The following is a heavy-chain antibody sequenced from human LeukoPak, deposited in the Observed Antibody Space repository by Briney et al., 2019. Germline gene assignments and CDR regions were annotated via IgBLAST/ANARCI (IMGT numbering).Heavy chain of an antibody. Sequence: ASVKVSCKASGYTFTGYYMHWVRPAPGQGLEWMGWINPNSGGTNYAQKFQGWVTMTRDTSISTAYMELSRLRSDDTAVYYCARSYYYDSSGYHPYYGMDVWGQGTTVTVSS. CDR2: INPNSGGT. V-gene: IGHV1-2*04. CDR1: GYTFTGYY. J-gene: IGHJ6*02. CDR3: ARSYYYDSSGYHPYYGMDV. D-gene: IGHD3-22*01.